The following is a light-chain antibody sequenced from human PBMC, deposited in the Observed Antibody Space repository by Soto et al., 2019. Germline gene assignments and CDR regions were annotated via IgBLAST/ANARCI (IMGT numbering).Light chain of an antibody. J-gene: IGKJ1*01. CDR2: VAS. CDR3: QQSYSIPWT. Sequence: DIQMTQTPSSLSASIGDRVTITCRADQSVSRYINWYQHKPGKAPNLLVHVASNLQSGVPSRFSGRGSETEFTLTISSVQPEDIATYYCQQSYSIPWTFGQGTKVDIK. V-gene: IGKV1-39*01. CDR1: QSVSRY.